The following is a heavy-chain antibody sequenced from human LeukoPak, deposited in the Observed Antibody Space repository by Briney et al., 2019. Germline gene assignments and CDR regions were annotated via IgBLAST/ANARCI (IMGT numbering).Heavy chain of an antibody. CDR1: GGSINSGSYY. CDR3: SRCTSTSCYNFDY. V-gene: IGHV4-61*09. Sequence: SETLSLTCTVSGGSINSGSYYWNWIRQSAGKGLEWIGHIHTTGSTNCNPSLKSRVTTSLDTSKNQFSLKLNSVTAADTAVYYCSRCTSTSCYNFDYWGQGSLVTVSS. D-gene: IGHD2-2*02. CDR2: IHTTGST. J-gene: IGHJ4*02.